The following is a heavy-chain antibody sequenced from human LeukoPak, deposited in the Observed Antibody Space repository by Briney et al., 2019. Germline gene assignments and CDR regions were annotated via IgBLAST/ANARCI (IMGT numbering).Heavy chain of an antibody. CDR2: IGWDDDK. CDR3: ARMAYSGNYWTSFDY. V-gene: IGHV2-70*04. CDR1: GFSLSRRAMR. Sequence: SGHALVKPTQTLTLTCTFYGFSLSRRAMRVGWIRQPPGEALEWLARIGWDDDKFYRTSLKTRLTISKDTSKNQVVLTMTNMDPVDTATYYCARMAYSGNYWTSFDYWGQGTLFTVSS. J-gene: IGHJ4*02. D-gene: IGHD1-26*01.